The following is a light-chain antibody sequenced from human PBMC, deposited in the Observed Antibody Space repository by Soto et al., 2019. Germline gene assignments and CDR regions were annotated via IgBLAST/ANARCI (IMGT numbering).Light chain of an antibody. CDR2: GAS. Sequence: EIVMTQSPATLSVSPGERATLSCRASQSVSGNLAWYQQRPGQAPRLLIYGASTRATGIPARVSGSGSGTEFTLTISSLQSEDFAVYYCQQYNNWPGTFGRGTKVDIK. V-gene: IGKV3-15*01. J-gene: IGKJ1*01. CDR3: QQYNNWPGT. CDR1: QSVSGN.